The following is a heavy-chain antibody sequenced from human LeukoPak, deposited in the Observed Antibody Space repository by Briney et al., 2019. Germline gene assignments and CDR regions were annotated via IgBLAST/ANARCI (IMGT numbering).Heavy chain of an antibody. CDR2: IKTDVTST. CDR3: TTIRPDY. Sequence: GGSLRLSCAVSGFTFSDYWMHWVRQAPGKGLVWVSRIKTDVTSTDCADSAKGRFTISRDNAKNTLYLQMDSLRADDTAVYYCTTIRPDYWGRGTLVTVSS. D-gene: IGHD1-14*01. J-gene: IGHJ4*02. CDR1: GFTFSDYW. V-gene: IGHV3-74*01.